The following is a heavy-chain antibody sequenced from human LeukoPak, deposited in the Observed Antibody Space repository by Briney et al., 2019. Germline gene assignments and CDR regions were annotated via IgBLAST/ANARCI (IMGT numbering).Heavy chain of an antibody. CDR2: ISWNSGSI. D-gene: IGHD2-21*02. J-gene: IGHJ6*02. Sequence: SLRLSCSASGFTIDDYAMHWVRQAPGKGLEWVSGISWNSGSIGYADSVKGRFTISRDNAKNSLYLQMNSLRTEDTALYYCAKADFYYYYGMDVWGQGTTVTVSS. V-gene: IGHV3-9*01. CDR3: AKADFYYYYGMDV. CDR1: GFTIDDYA.